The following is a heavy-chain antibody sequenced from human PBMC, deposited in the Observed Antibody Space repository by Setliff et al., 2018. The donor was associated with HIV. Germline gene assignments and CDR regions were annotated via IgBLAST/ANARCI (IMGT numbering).Heavy chain of an antibody. Sequence: ASVKVSCKASGYTFSTYSISWVRQAPGQGLEWLGWISPYNGNTKYAEKFQGRVTMTTDISTSTVSMDLRNLRSDDTAVYYCARGHSSGWYEGRYWGQGTLVTVSS. J-gene: IGHJ4*02. CDR3: ARGHSSGWYEGRY. CDR1: GYTFSTYS. CDR2: ISPYNGNT. V-gene: IGHV1-18*01. D-gene: IGHD6-19*01.